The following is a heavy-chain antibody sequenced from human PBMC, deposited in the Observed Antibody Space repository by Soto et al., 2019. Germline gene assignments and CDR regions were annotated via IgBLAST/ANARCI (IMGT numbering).Heavy chain of an antibody. CDR1: GYTFTSYG. D-gene: IGHD4-17*01. V-gene: IGHV1-18*01. Sequence: QVQLVQSGAEVKKPGASVKVSCKASGYTFTSYGISWVRQAPGQGLEWMGWISAYDGNTNYAQKLQGRVTMTTDTSTSTAYMELRSLRSDDTAVYYCARSGYGDYSPTEEYYYYYYMDVWGKGTTVTVSS. J-gene: IGHJ6*03. CDR2: ISAYDGNT. CDR3: ARSGYGDYSPTEEYYYYYYMDV.